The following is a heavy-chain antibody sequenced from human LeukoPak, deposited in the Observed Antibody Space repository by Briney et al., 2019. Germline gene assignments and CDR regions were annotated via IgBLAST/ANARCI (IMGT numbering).Heavy chain of an antibody. Sequence: PSQTLSLTCTVSGGSISSGGYYWSWIRQHPGKGLEWIGFIYYSGGTYYNPSLKSRVTISVDTSKNQFSLKLSSVTAADTAVYYCARDVFGGGGYYFDYWGQGTLVTVSS. V-gene: IGHV4-31*03. CDR2: IYYSGGT. CDR3: ARDVFGGGGYYFDY. CDR1: GGSISSGGYY. J-gene: IGHJ4*02. D-gene: IGHD3-10*01.